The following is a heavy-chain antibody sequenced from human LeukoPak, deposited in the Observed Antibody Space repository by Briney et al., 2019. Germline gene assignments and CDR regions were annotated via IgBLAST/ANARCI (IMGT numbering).Heavy chain of an antibody. V-gene: IGHV3-48*02. CDR2: ISPTGTTI. J-gene: IGHJ5*02. CDR1: GFPFNSFD. CDR3: ARRFDL. Sequence: GGSLRLSCVASGFPFNSFDMNWVRQAPGKGLERISHISPTGTTIFYADSVKGRFIISRDNAKNSLYLQMNSLRDEDTAMYYCARRFDLWGQGTLVIVSS.